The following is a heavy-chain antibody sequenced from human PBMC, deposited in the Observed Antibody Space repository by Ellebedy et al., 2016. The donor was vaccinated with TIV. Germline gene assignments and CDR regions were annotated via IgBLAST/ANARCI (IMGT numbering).Heavy chain of an antibody. CDR1: GFTVSSNY. CDR3: AGHGDRAMTH. J-gene: IGHJ4*02. CDR2: IYSGGST. Sequence: GESLKISCAASGFTVSSNYMSWVRQAPGKGLEWVSVIYSGGSTYYADSVKGRFTISRDNSKNTLYLQMNSLRAEDTAVYYCAGHGDRAMTHWGQGTLVTVSS. V-gene: IGHV3-66*04. D-gene: IGHD5-18*01.